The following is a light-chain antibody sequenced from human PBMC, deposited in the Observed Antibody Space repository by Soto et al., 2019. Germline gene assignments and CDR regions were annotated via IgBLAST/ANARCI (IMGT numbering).Light chain of an antibody. CDR1: SSNIGAGYD. CDR2: ANS. J-gene: IGLJ2*01. V-gene: IGLV1-40*01. CDR3: QSYDSSLSVV. Sequence: QSALTQPPSVSGAPGQRVTISCTGSSSNIGAGYDVHWYQQLPGTAPKLLIYANSHRPSGVPDRFSGSKSGTSASLAITGLQAEDEADYYCQSYDSSLSVVFGGGTKLTVL.